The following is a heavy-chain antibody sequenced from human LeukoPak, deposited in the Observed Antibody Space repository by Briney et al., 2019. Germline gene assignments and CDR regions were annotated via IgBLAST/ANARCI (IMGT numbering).Heavy chain of an antibody. V-gene: IGHV1-2*02. D-gene: IGHD5-12*01. J-gene: IGHJ6*02. Sequence: ASVKVSCKASGYTFTGYYMHWVRQAPGQGLEWMGWINPNSGGTNYAQKFQGRVTMTRDTSISTAYMELSRLRSDDTAVYYCVRHRYSGYVGTYGMDVWGQGTTVTVSS. CDR1: GYTFTGYY. CDR2: INPNSGGT. CDR3: VRHRYSGYVGTYGMDV.